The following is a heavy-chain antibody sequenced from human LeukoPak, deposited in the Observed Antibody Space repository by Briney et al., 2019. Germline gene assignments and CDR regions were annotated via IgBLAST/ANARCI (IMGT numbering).Heavy chain of an antibody. Sequence: PGGSLRLSCAASGFTFSDYWMSWVRQAPGKGLEWVANIKQDGSEKHYVDSLRGRFTIYRDNAKNSLDLQMNSLRAEDTAVYFCARDLYYFDSSGYYASDLWGQGTLVTVSS. J-gene: IGHJ5*02. CDR3: ARDLYYFDSSGYYASDL. D-gene: IGHD3-22*01. CDR2: IKQDGSEK. V-gene: IGHV3-7*01. CDR1: GFTFSDYW.